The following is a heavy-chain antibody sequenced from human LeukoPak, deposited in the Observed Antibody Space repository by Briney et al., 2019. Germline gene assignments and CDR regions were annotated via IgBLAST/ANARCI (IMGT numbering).Heavy chain of an antibody. J-gene: IGHJ4*02. V-gene: IGHV1-3*01. CDR3: ARYINGAFDY. D-gene: IGHD2-8*01. CDR1: GYTFANYG. CDR2: INGGNGYT. Sequence: ASVKDSCKASGYTFANYGVHWVRHAPGQRLEWMGWINGGNGYTKYSQNFQGRVTITGDTSASTAYMELSSLRSEDTAVYYCARYINGAFDYWGQGTLVTVSS.